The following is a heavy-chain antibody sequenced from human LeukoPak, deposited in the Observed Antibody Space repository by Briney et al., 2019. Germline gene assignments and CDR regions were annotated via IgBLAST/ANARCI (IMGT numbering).Heavy chain of an antibody. Sequence: PSETLSLTCTVSGGSISSGDYYWSWIRQSPGKGLEWIGYIYYSGSTYYNPSLKSRVTISVDTSKNQFSLKLSSVTAADTAVYYCAREEFYDSRGYYIPDAFDIWGQGTMVTVSS. D-gene: IGHD3-22*01. CDR1: GGSISSGDYY. J-gene: IGHJ3*02. V-gene: IGHV4-30-4*01. CDR3: AREEFYDSRGYYIPDAFDI. CDR2: IYYSGST.